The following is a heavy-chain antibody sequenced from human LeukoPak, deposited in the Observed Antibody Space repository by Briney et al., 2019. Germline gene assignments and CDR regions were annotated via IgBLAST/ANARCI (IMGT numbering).Heavy chain of an antibody. V-gene: IGHV3-23*01. CDR1: GFTFNHYA. D-gene: IGHD5-12*01. CDR2: ISGSGDTT. J-gene: IGHJ4*02. CDR3: AKEVWRGYDLGCFDS. Sequence: GGSLRLSCAASGFTFNHYAMSWVRQAPGKGLEWVSLISGSGDTTKHADSVKGRFTISRGNSKNTLYLHMNSLGAGDTAVYFCAKEVWRGYDLGCFDSWGQGTLVTVSS.